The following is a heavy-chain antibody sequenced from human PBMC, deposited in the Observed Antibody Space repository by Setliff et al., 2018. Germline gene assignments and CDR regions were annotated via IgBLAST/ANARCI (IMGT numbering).Heavy chain of an antibody. CDR3: ARGGDSGSYFLANHDAFDI. CDR2: IHYSGST. V-gene: IGHV4-39*07. CDR1: GGSISSSSYY. Sequence: SETLSLTCTVSGGSISSSSYYWGWIRQPPGKGLEWIGSIHYSGSTYYNPSLKSRVTISIDTSKNRFSLKLSSVTAADTAVYYCARGGDSGSYFLANHDAFDIWGQGTMVTVSS. D-gene: IGHD1-26*01. J-gene: IGHJ3*02.